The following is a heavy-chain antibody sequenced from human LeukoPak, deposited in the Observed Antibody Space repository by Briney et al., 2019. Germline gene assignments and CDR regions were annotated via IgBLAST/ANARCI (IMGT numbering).Heavy chain of an antibody. CDR3: ARDPRNHDYGDPGGYYYYYMDV. D-gene: IGHD4-17*01. V-gene: IGHV1-69*13. Sequence: ASVKVSCKASRGTFSSYAISWVRQAPGQGLEWMGGIIPIFGTANYAQKFQGRVKITADESTSTAYMELSSLRSDDTAVYYCARDPRNHDYGDPGGYYYYYMDVWGKGTTVTISS. CDR2: IIPIFGTA. CDR1: RGTFSSYA. J-gene: IGHJ6*03.